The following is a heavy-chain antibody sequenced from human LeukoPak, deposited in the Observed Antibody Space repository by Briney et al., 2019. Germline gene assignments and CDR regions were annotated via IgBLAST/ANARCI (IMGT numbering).Heavy chain of an antibody. Sequence: GGALRLSCAASGFTFSDYDMHWVRQAAGKGLEWVAVIWFDGSETYYADSVMGRFTISRDKFKNTLFLQMNSLRADDTAVYYCAKDNMDTSSCLDYWGQGTLVTVSS. D-gene: IGHD5-18*01. V-gene: IGHV3-33*03. CDR1: GFTFSDYD. CDR3: AKDNMDTSSCLDY. CDR2: IWFDGSET. J-gene: IGHJ4*02.